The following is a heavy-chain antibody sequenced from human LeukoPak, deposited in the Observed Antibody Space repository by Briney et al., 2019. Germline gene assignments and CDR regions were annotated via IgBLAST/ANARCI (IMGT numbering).Heavy chain of an antibody. J-gene: IGHJ4*02. Sequence: GGSLRLSCEASGFTFSNYALSWVRQAPGKGLEWVSAISGSGGSTYYADSVKGRFTISRDNSKNTLYLQMNSLRAEDTAVYYCATLVGATFWGQGTLVTVSS. V-gene: IGHV3-23*01. CDR1: GFTFSNYA. D-gene: IGHD1-26*01. CDR3: ATLVGATF. CDR2: ISGSGGST.